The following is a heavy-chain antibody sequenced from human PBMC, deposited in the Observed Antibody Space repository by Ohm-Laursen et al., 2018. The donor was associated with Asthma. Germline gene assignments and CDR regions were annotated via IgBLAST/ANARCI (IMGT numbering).Heavy chain of an antibody. V-gene: IGHV3-30-3*01. CDR2: GGSYYDGGLK. D-gene: IGHD3-3*01. J-gene: IGHJ4*02. Sequence: SLRLSCAASGFTFRSYAMHWVRQAPGKGPEWVAVGGSYYDGGLKYYADSVNGRFTVTRDDSKNTLYLQMNSLRPDDTAAYYCARDVMEWYLPAFDFWGQGTLVTVSS. CDR3: ARDVMEWYLPAFDF. CDR1: GFTFRSYA.